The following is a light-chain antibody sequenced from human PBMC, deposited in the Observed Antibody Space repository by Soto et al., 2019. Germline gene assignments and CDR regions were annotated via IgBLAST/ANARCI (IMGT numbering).Light chain of an antibody. CDR3: AAWDDSLSLV. V-gene: IGLV1-47*02. CDR1: SSSIGTNY. CDR2: NNN. J-gene: IGLJ2*01. Sequence: QSVLTQPPSASGTPGQRVTISCSGSSSSIGTNYIYWYQRLPGTAPKLLIYNNNQRPSGVPDRFSGSKSGTSASLAISGLRFEDEADYYCAAWDDSLSLVFGGGTKVTVL.